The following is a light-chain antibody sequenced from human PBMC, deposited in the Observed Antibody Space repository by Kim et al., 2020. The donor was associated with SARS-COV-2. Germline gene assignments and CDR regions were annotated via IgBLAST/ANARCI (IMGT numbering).Light chain of an antibody. V-gene: IGLV2-23*02. Sequence: QSHTISCTGTSSDVGSYHLVTWYQQHPNKAPRRMIYDVRARPSGVSNRFSGSKSGNTASLTISGLQAEDEADYYCCSYAGSTSFDVFGTETKVTVL. CDR3: CSYAGSTSFDV. CDR2: DVR. J-gene: IGLJ1*01. CDR1: SSDVGSYHL.